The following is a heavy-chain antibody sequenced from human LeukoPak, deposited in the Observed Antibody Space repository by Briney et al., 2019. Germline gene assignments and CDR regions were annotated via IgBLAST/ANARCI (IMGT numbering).Heavy chain of an antibody. J-gene: IGHJ4*02. CDR3: AREGRRLGIMIDY. CDR2: ISGSGANT. V-gene: IGHV3-23*01. Sequence: PGGSLRLSCAASGFTFTYYALSWVRQAPGRGLEWVSVISGSGANTHYTDPVKGRFTISRDNSKNTLYLQMNSLRAEDTAVYYCAREGRRLGIMIDYWGQGTLVTVSS. D-gene: IGHD7-27*01. CDR1: GFTFTYYA.